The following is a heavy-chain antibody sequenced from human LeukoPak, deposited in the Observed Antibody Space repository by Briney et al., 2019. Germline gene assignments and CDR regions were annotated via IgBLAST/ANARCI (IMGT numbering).Heavy chain of an antibody. J-gene: IGHJ3*02. D-gene: IGHD1/OR15-1a*01. CDR3: ARRNILTEGEAFDI. V-gene: IGHV4-59*08. Sequence: SETLSLTCTVSGGSISNYYWTWIRQPPGKGLEWIGFIYNTRSTNYNPSLNSRVTISVDTSKNQSSLKLNSVTAADTAVYFCARRNILTEGEAFDIWGQGTMVTVSS. CDR2: IYNTRST. CDR1: GGSISNYY.